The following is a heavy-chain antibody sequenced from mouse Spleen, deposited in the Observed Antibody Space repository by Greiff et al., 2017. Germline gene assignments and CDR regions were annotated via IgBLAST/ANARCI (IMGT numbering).Heavy chain of an antibody. V-gene: IGHV1-5*01. D-gene: IGHD4-1*01. CDR1: GYTFTSYW. J-gene: IGHJ2*01. CDR2: IYPGNSDT. CDR3: AREELGRGYFDY. Sequence: EVQLQQSGTVLARPGASVKMSCKTSGYTFTSYWMHWVKQRPGQGLEWIGAIYPGNSDTSYNQKFKGKAKLTAVTSASTAYMELSSLTNEDSAVYFCAREELGRGYFDYWGQGTTLTVSS.